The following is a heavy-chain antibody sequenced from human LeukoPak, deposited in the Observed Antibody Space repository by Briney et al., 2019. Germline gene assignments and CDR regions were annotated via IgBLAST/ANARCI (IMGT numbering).Heavy chain of an antibody. CDR3: AIDPNWGTHS. Sequence: PGGSLRLSCAASGFIFSTYTMYWVRHPPGKRLEWVSIIGSSGGGIHCADSVKGRFTISRDNSKNALYLQMNSLRVEDTAVYYCAIDPNWGTHSWGQGVLVTVSS. V-gene: IGHV3-23*01. CDR2: IGSSGGGI. CDR1: GFIFSTYT. J-gene: IGHJ4*02. D-gene: IGHD7-27*01.